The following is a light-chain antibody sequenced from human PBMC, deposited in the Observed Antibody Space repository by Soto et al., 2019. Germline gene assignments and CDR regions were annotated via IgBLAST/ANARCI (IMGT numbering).Light chain of an antibody. V-gene: IGKV1-39*01. CDR2: AAS. J-gene: IGKJ5*01. CDR1: QSISSY. Sequence: DIQMTQSPSSLAASLGDRVTITCRASQSISSYLNWYQQKPGKAPKLLIYAASSLQSGVPSSFTGSGSGTDFTLTISSLQPDDFANYYCQQSYSTPQITFGQGTRLEIK. CDR3: QQSYSTPQIT.